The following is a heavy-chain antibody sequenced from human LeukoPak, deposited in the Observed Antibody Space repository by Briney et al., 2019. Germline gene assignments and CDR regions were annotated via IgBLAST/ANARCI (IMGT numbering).Heavy chain of an antibody. CDR3: AAWTTYYYDSSGITGGY. CDR2: IVVGSGNT. V-gene: IGHV1-58*01. D-gene: IGHD3-22*01. J-gene: IGHJ4*02. Sequence: SVKVSCKASGFTFTSSAVQWVRQARGQRLEWIGWIVVGSGNTNYAQKFQERVTITRDMSTSTAYMELSSLRSEDTAVYYCAAWTTYYYDSSGITGGYWDQGTLVTVSS. CDR1: GFTFTSSA.